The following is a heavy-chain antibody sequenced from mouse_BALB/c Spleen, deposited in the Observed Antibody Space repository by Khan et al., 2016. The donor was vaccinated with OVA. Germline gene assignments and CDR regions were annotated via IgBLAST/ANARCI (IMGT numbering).Heavy chain of an antibody. CDR1: GFSLTNYG. Sequence: QVQLKQSGPGLVAPSQSLSITCTISGFSLTNYGVHWVRQPPGKGLEWLVVIWSDGSTTYNSALKFRLTITKDNSKIQVFLKMNSLQTDDTAMYFCARQPYYHYNIMDYWGQGTSVTVSS. D-gene: IGHD2-10*01. CDR3: ARQPYYHYNIMDY. CDR2: IWSDGST. V-gene: IGHV2-6-1*01. J-gene: IGHJ4*01.